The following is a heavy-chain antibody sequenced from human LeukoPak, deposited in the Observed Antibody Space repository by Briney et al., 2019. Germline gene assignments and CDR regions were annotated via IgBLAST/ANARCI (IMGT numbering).Heavy chain of an antibody. CDR3: ARDFGKLGIFGYYMDV. CDR2: ISSSGSTI. CDR1: GFTFSDYY. D-gene: IGHD7-27*01. Sequence: GGSLRLSCAASGFTFSDYYMSWIRQAPGKGLEWVSYISSSGSTIYYADSAKGRFTISRDNAKNSLYLQMNSLRAEDTAVYYCARDFGKLGIFGYYMDVWGKGTTVTVSS. V-gene: IGHV3-11*01. J-gene: IGHJ6*03.